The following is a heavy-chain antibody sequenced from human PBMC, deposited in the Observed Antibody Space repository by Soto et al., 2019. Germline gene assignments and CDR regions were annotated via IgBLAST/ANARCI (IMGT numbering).Heavy chain of an antibody. J-gene: IGHJ4*02. CDR3: ARDTVRWELLGPYFDY. D-gene: IGHD1-26*01. CDR1: GYTFTSYY. V-gene: IGHV1-46*01. Sequence: QVQLVQSGAEVKKPGASVKVSCKASGYTFTSYYMHWVRQAPGQGLEWMGIINPSGGSTSYAQKFQGRVTMTRDTSTSTVYMEVSSLRSEDTAVYYCARDTVRWELLGPYFDYWGQGTLVTVSS. CDR2: INPSGGST.